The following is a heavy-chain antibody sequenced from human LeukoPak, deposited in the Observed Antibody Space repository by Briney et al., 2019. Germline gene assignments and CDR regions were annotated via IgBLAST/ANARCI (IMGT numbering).Heavy chain of an antibody. CDR3: ASRPYGDQPWY. CDR2: IYYSGST. Sequence: GSLRLSCAASGFTFSSYSMNWVRQAPGKGLEWIGSIYYSGSTYYNPSLKSRVTISVDTSKNQFSLKLSSVTAADTAVYYCASRPYGDQPWYWGQGTLVTVSS. J-gene: IGHJ4*02. D-gene: IGHD4-17*01. V-gene: IGHV4-59*05. CDR1: GFTFSSYSMN.